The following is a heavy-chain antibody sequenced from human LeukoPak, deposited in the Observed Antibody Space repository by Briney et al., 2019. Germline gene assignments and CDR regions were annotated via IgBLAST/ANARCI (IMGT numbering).Heavy chain of an antibody. J-gene: IGHJ4*02. D-gene: IGHD6-19*01. CDR2: IHSGGSS. V-gene: IGHV3-53*01. CDR1: GFTVSHNY. CDR3: ARAHSGWYDY. Sequence: PGGSLRLSCTASGFTVSHNYMHWVRQAPGKGLEWVSVIHSGGSSYHADSVKGRFTISRDNAKNSLYLQMNSLRAEDTAVYYCARAHSGWYDYWGQGTLVTVSS.